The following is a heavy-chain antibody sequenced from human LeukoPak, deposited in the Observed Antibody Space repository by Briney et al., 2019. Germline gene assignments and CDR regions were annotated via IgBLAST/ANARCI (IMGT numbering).Heavy chain of an antibody. Sequence: GESLKISCKGSGYSFTSYWIGWVRQMPGKGLEWMGIIYPGDSDTRYSPSFQGQVTISADKSISTAYLQWSSLKASDTAMYYCARQTSDDGSGYYGPNWFDPWGQGTLVTVSS. J-gene: IGHJ5*02. V-gene: IGHV5-51*01. CDR3: ARQTSDDGSGYYGPNWFDP. CDR2: IYPGDSDT. D-gene: IGHD3-22*01. CDR1: GYSFTSYW.